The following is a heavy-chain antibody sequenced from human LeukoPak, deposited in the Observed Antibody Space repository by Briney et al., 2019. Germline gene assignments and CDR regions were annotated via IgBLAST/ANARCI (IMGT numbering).Heavy chain of an antibody. V-gene: IGHV4-59*01. CDR3: ARDDYRGVTNIDP. CDR1: GGSISPYF. J-gene: IGHJ5*02. D-gene: IGHD3-10*01. CDR2: ISYSGST. Sequence: SETLSLTCTDSGGSISPYFWSWIRQPPGKGLEWIGYISYSGSTNYNPSLKSRVTISVDTSKNQFSLQLSSVTAADTAVYYCARDDYRGVTNIDPWGQGTLVTVSS.